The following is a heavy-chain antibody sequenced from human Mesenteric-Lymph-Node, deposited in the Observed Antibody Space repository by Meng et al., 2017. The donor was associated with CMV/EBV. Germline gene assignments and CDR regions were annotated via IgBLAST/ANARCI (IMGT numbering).Heavy chain of an antibody. D-gene: IGHD4-11*01. CDR1: GGSISSYY. CDR2: IYYSGST. Sequence: SETLSLTCTVSGGSISSYYWSWIRQPPGKGLEWIGYIYYSGSTNYNPSLKSRVTISVDTSKNQFSLKLSSVTAADTAVYYCARDRSNYAAHYYGMDVWGQGTTVTVSS. CDR3: ARDRSNYAAHYYGMDV. V-gene: IGHV4-59*01. J-gene: IGHJ6*02.